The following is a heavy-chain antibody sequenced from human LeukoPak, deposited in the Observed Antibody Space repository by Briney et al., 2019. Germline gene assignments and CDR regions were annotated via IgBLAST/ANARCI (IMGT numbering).Heavy chain of an antibody. CDR2: INTDGGST. CDR3: SSAKGATSSSGCYRF. CDR1: GFTFSYCW. J-gene: IGHJ4*02. D-gene: IGHD6-6*01. Sequence: GGSLRLSCAASGFTFSYCWMDWVRQAPGKGLVWVSRINTDGGSTSYADSVKGRFTISRDNAKNTLYLQMNSLRAEDTAVYFCSSAKGATSSSGCYRFWGQGTLVTVSS. V-gene: IGHV3-74*01.